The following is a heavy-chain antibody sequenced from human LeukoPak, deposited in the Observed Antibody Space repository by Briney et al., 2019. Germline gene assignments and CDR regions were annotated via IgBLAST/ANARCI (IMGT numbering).Heavy chain of an antibody. D-gene: IGHD5-12*01. J-gene: IGHJ6*02. V-gene: IGHV1-46*01. Sequence: ASVKVFCKASGYTFTSYYMHWVRQAPAQGLEWMGIINPSGGSTSYAQKFQGRVTMTRDTSTSTVYMELSSLRSEDTAVYYCAREGGYSGYDTREYYYYGMDVWGQGTTVTVSS. CDR1: GYTFTSYY. CDR3: AREGGYSGYDTREYYYYGMDV. CDR2: INPSGGST.